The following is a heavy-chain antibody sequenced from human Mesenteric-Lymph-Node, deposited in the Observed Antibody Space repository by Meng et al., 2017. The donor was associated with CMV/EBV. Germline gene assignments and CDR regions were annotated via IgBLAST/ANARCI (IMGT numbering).Heavy chain of an antibody. Sequence: SCKASGYTFTRYAMPWVRQAPGQGLEWMGWLNAGNGNTKYSQKFQGRVTITRDTSASTAYMELSSLRSEDTAVYYCARDSGLRHFDYWGQGTLVTVSS. J-gene: IGHJ4*02. D-gene: IGHD2-21*01. CDR3: ARDSGLRHFDY. CDR1: GYTFTRYA. V-gene: IGHV1-3*01. CDR2: LNAGNGNT.